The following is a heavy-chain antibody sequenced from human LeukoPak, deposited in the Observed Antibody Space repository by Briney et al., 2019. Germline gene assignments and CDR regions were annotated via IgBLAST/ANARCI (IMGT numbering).Heavy chain of an antibody. J-gene: IGHJ4*02. V-gene: IGHV3-23*01. CDR1: GFTFSTYG. D-gene: IGHD6-13*01. CDR2: ISGSGGST. CDR3: AKTGGIAAAH. Sequence: GGSLRLSCAASGFTFSTYGMTWVRQAPGKGLEWVSAISGSGGSTYYADSVKGRFTISRDNSKNTLYLQMNSLRAEDTALYYCAKTGGIAAAHWGQGPLVTVSS.